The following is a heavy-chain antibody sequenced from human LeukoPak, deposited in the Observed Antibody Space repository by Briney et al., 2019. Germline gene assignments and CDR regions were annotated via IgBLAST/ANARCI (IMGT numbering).Heavy chain of an antibody. J-gene: IGHJ4*02. CDR3: LGAGDLG. Sequence: PGGSLRLSCGASRFTFSSRWMNWVRQAPGRGLEWVGNVNPDGSEKYYVDSARGRFTISRDNTKNSMYLQMNSLRAEDTAVYFCLGAGDLGWGQGTLVTVSS. CDR2: VNPDGSEK. CDR1: RFTFSSRW. D-gene: IGHD1-14*01. V-gene: IGHV3-7*01.